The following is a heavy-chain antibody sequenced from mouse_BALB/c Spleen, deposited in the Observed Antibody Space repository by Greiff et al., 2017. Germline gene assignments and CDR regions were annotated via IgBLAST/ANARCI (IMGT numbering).Heavy chain of an antibody. J-gene: IGHJ3*01. CDR3: AREGGRAWFAY. Sequence: VQLQQSGPELVKPGASVKMSCKASGYTFTSYVMHWVKQKPGQGLEWIGYINPYNDGTKYNEKFKGKATLTSDKSSSTAYMELSSLTSEDSAVYYCAREGGRAWFAYWGQGTLVTVSA. CDR2: INPYNDGT. CDR1: GYTFTSYV. V-gene: IGHV1-14*01.